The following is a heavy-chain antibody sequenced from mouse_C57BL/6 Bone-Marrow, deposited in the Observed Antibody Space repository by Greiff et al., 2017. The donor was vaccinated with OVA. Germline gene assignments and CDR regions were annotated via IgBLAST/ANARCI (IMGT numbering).Heavy chain of an antibody. J-gene: IGHJ3*01. CDR1: GYAFSSSW. D-gene: IGHD2-3*01. V-gene: IGHV1-82*01. CDR2: IYPGDGDT. Sequence: VQLQQSGPELVKPGASVKISCKASGYAFSSSWMNWVKQRPGKGLEWIGRIYPGDGDTNYNGKFKGKATLTADKSSSTAYMQLSSLTSDDSAVYFCATDGYYAWFAYWGQGTLVTVSA. CDR3: ATDGYYAWFAY.